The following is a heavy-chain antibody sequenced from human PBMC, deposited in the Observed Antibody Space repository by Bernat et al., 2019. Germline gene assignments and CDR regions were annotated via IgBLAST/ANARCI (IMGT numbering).Heavy chain of an antibody. Sequence: EVQLLESGGGLVQPGGSLRLSCAASGFTFSNYAMSWVRQAPGKGLEWVSSISGSGGSTYYADSVQGRFTISRDNSKNTVYLHMNSLRAEDTAVYFCANIVVLPAASYGMDVWGQGTTVTVSS. D-gene: IGHD2-2*01. J-gene: IGHJ6*02. CDR3: ANIVVLPAASYGMDV. V-gene: IGHV3-23*01. CDR2: ISGSGGST. CDR1: GFTFSNYA.